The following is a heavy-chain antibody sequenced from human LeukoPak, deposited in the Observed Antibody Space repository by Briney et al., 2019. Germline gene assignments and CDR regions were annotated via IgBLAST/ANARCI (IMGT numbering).Heavy chain of an antibody. V-gene: IGHV1-2*02. CDR3: ARSRTPFYYSGLHV. Sequence: GASVKVSCKASGYIFTDYYIHWIRQAPGQGLEWMGWIDPNSGGTHHAPNFQGRATVTRDTSSSTVYMDLSRLRSADTPIYYCARSRTPFYYSGLHVWGLGTSVTVSS. CDR1: GYIFTDYY. J-gene: IGHJ6*02. D-gene: IGHD1-1*01. CDR2: IDPNSGGT.